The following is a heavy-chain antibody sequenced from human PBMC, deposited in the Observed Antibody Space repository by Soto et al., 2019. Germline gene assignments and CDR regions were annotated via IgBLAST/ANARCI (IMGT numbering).Heavy chain of an antibody. D-gene: IGHD2-15*01. CDR2: IYYSGST. Sequence: SETLSLTCTVSGGSISSSSYYWGWIRQPPGKGLEWIGSIYYSGSTYYNPSLKSRVTISVDTSKNQFSLKLSSVTAADTAVYYCARHHPEYCSGGSCYSGWFDPWGQGTLVTVSS. V-gene: IGHV4-39*01. J-gene: IGHJ5*02. CDR1: GGSISSSSYY. CDR3: ARHHPEYCSGGSCYSGWFDP.